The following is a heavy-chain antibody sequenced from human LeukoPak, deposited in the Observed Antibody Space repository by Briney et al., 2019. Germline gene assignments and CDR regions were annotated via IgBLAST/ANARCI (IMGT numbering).Heavy chain of an antibody. CDR3: ARVRGSDRETVDY. CDR2: IYYSGST. D-gene: IGHD3-10*01. J-gene: IGHJ4*02. CDR1: GGSISSGGYY. Sequence: SQTLSLTCTVSGGSISSGGYYWSWKRQYPGKGLEWIAYIYYSGSTYYNPSLKSRVTISVDTSKNQFSLKLSPVTAADTAVYYCARVRGSDRETVDYSGQGTLVTVSS. V-gene: IGHV4-31*03.